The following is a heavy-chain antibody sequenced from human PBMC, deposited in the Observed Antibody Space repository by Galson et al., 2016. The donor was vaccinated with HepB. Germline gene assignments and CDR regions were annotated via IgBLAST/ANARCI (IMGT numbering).Heavy chain of an antibody. CDR3: ARNATSGFFDH. D-gene: IGHD3-22*01. CDR1: SGSVSDNSYY. J-gene: IGHJ4*02. V-gene: IGHV4-39*01. Sequence: SETLSLTCAVSSGSVSDNSYYWGWIRQPPGKGLEWMGSIYYSGTTYYNPSLKSRVTISVDTSKNQFSLRLSSVTAADTAVYYCARNATSGFFDHWVQGIQVTVSS. CDR2: IYYSGTT.